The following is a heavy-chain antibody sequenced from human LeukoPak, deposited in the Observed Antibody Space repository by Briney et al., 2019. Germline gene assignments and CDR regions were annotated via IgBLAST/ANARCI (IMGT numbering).Heavy chain of an antibody. CDR1: GFTFSSHG. CDR3: AKDAGTWGYGYNFDY. CDR2: ISFDGSAK. J-gene: IGHJ4*02. Sequence: GWSLRLSCAASGFTFSSHGMHWVRQAPGKGLEWVAVISFDGSAKYYADSVKGRFTISRDNSKNTLYLQMNSLRAEDKAVYYCAKDAGTWGYGYNFDYWGQGTLVTVSS. D-gene: IGHD7-27*01. V-gene: IGHV3-30*18.